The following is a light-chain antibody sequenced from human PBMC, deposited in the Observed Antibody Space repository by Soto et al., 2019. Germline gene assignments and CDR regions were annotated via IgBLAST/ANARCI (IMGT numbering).Light chain of an antibody. CDR1: ISNIGAGYD. CDR3: QSYDISLSGFHV. Sequence: QSVLTQPPSVSGAPGQRVTISCTGSISNIGAGYDVHWYQQLPGTVPKVLIYGNSNRPSGVPDRFSGSKSGTSASLAITGLQAEDEAGYYCQSYDISLSGFHVFGTGTKVTVL. CDR2: GNS. V-gene: IGLV1-40*01. J-gene: IGLJ1*01.